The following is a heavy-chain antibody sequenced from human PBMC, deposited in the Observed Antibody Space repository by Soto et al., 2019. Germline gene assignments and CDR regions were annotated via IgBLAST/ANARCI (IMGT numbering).Heavy chain of an antibody. CDR1: GGSISSSSYY. Sequence: SETLSLTCTVSGGSISSSSYYWGWIRQPPGKGLEWIGSIYYSGYTYYKPSLKSRVTISVDTSKNQFSLKLSSLTAADTSLYYCARHNGPLYVGYYYDMDVWGQGTTVT. V-gene: IGHV4-39*01. J-gene: IGHJ6*02. D-gene: IGHD3-16*01. CDR3: ARHNGPLYVGYYYDMDV. CDR2: IYYSGYT.